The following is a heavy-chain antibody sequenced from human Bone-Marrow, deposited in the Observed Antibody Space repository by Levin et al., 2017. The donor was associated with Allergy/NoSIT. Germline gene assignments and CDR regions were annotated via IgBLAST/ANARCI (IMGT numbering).Heavy chain of an antibody. CDR3: ATIGSVTALAYHYFYAMDV. Sequence: GGSLRLSCTTSGFTFSNIWMTWVRLAPGKGLEWLGRIKSTPDGGTTDYAAPVTGRFTISRDDSRNTLYLQMQSLKIEDTGVYYCATIGSVTALAYHYFYAMDVWGQGTTVTVSS. V-gene: IGHV3-15*01. D-gene: IGHD2-21*01. J-gene: IGHJ6*02. CDR1: GFTFSNIW. CDR2: IKSTPDGGTT.